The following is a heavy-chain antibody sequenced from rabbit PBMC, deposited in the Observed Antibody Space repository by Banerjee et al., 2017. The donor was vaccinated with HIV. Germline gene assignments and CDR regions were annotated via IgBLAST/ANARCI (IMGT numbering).Heavy chain of an antibody. CDR3: ARRDYGSSTYYDL. D-gene: IGHD8-1*01. CDR1: GFSFSSGYD. J-gene: IGHJ4*01. V-gene: IGHV1S40*01. Sequence: QSLEESGGDLVKPGASLTLTCTASGFSFSSGYDMCWVRQAPGKGLEWIAYIYTGSSGNTYYASWAKGRFTISKTSSTTVTLQMTSLTAADTATYFCARRDYGSSTYYDLWGPGTLVTVS. CDR2: IYTGSSGNT.